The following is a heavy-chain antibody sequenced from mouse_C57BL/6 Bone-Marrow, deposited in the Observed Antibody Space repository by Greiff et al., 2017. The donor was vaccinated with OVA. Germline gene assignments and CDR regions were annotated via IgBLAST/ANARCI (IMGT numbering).Heavy chain of an antibody. CDR2: IWRGGST. CDR1: GFSLTSYG. Sequence: QVQLKQSGPGLVQPSQSLSITCTVSGFSLTSYGVHWVRQSPGKGLEWLGVIWRGGSTDYNAAFMSRLSITKDNSKSQVFFKMNSLQADDTAIYYCAKNEAAFWGNYWYFDVWGTGTTITVSS. CDR3: AKNEAAFWGNYWYFDV. V-gene: IGHV2-5*01. J-gene: IGHJ1*03. D-gene: IGHD2-1*01.